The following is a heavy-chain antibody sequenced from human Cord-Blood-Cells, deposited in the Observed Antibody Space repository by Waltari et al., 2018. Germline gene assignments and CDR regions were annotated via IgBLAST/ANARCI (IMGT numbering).Heavy chain of an antibody. J-gene: IGHJ5*02. CDR1: GGTFSSYA. V-gene: IGHV1-69*01. CDR2: IIPIFGTA. D-gene: IGHD6-13*01. Sequence: QVQLVQSGAEVKKPGSSLKVSCKDSGGTFSSYAISWVRQAPGQGLEWMGGIIPIFGTANYAQKFQGRVTITADESTSTAYMELSSLRSEDTAVYYCARVGSIAATTNWFDPWGQGTLVTVSS. CDR3: ARVGSIAATTNWFDP.